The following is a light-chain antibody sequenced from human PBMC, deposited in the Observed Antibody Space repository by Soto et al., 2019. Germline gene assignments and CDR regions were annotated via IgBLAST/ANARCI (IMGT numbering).Light chain of an antibody. V-gene: IGLV2-8*01. CDR1: SSDVGGYDY. Sequence: QSALTQPPSASGSPGQSVTISCTGTSSDVGGYDYVSWYQQHPGKAPKLLIYEVNKRPSGVPDRFSGSKSGNTAFLTVSGLQVEDEADYHCFSFAGSKNFFGGGTKLTVL. J-gene: IGLJ2*01. CDR2: EVN. CDR3: FSFAGSKNF.